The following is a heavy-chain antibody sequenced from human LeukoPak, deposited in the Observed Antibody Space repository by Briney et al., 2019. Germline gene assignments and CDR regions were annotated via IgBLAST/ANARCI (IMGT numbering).Heavy chain of an antibody. CDR3: ARDSYYYDSSGSYNH. Sequence: GASVKVSCKASGGTSSSYAISWVRQAPGQGLEWMGRIIPILGIANYAQKFQGRVTITADKSTSTAYMELSSLRSEDTAVYYCARDSYYYDSSGSYNHWGQGTLVTVSS. CDR1: GGTSSSYA. CDR2: IIPILGIA. J-gene: IGHJ4*02. V-gene: IGHV1-69*04. D-gene: IGHD3-22*01.